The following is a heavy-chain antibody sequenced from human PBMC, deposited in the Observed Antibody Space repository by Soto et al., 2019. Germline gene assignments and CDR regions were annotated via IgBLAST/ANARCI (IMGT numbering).Heavy chain of an antibody. V-gene: IGHV3-73*02. CDR2: IRSRANNFAT. D-gene: IGHD2-2*02. CDR1: GFIFSGSA. Sequence: EVQLVESGGGLVQPGGSLKLSCAASGFIFSGSAIHWVRQASGKGLEWVGRIRSRANNFATSSDASVKGRFTFSRDDSKNTAYLQMNTLKPEDTAVYYCARVQGAAIGDYYYHGMDVWGQGTTVTVSS. CDR3: ARVQGAAIGDYYYHGMDV. J-gene: IGHJ6*02.